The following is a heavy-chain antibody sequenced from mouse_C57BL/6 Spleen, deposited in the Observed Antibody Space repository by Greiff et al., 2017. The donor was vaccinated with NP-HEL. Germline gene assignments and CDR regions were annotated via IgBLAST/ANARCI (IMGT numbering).Heavy chain of an antibody. Sequence: QVQLQQPGAELVKPGASVKMSCKASGYTFTSYWITWVKQRPGQGLEWIGDIYPGSGSTNYNEKFKSKATLTVDTSSSTAYMQLSSLTSEDSAVYYCARSDGNYLFFDYWGQGTTLTVSS. V-gene: IGHV1-55*01. D-gene: IGHD2-1*01. CDR1: GYTFTSYW. J-gene: IGHJ2*01. CDR3: ARSDGNYLFFDY. CDR2: IYPGSGST.